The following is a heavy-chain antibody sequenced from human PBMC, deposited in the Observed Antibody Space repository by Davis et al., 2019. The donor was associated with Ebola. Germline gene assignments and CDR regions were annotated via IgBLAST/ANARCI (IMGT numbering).Heavy chain of an antibody. CDR1: GGTFSSHA. CDR2: IIPIFGTA. J-gene: IGHJ4*02. CDR3: ARALYYYDSSGSYYFDY. Sequence: AASVKVSCKASGGTFSSHAISWVRQAPGQGLEWMGGIIPIFGTANYAQKFQGRVTITADESTSTAYMELSSLRSEDTAVYYCARALYYYDSSGSYYFDYWGQGTLVTVSS. V-gene: IGHV1-69*13. D-gene: IGHD3-22*01.